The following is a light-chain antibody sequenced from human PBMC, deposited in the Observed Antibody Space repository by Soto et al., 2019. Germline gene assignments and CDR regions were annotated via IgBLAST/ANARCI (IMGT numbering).Light chain of an antibody. V-gene: IGLV2-14*01. J-gene: IGLJ2*01. CDR3: SSYTSSTTLVV. Sequence: QSVLTQPASVSGSPGQSITISCTGTRSDVGDYNHVSWYQHHPGKAPKLIIYEVTTRPSRISDRFSGSKSGNTASLTISSLQAEDEAHYYCSSYTSSTTLVVFGGGTKLTVL. CDR1: RSDVGDYNH. CDR2: EVT.